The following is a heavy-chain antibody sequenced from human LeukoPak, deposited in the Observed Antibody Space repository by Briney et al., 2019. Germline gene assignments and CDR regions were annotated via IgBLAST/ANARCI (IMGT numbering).Heavy chain of an antibody. CDR3: ARPLVPAANDFDI. V-gene: IGHV5-51*01. J-gene: IGHJ3*02. CDR1: GYSFTSYW. CDR2: IYPGDSDT. Sequence: GEALKISCKGSGYSFTSYWIGWVRQMPGKGLEWMGIIYPGDSDTRYSPSFQGQVTISADKSVSTAYLQWSSLKASDTAMYYCARPLVPAANDFDIWGQETMVTVSS. D-gene: IGHD2-2*01.